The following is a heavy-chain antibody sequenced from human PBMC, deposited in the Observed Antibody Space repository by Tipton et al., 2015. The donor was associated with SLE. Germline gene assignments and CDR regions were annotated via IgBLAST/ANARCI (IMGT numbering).Heavy chain of an antibody. V-gene: IGHV4-59*01. D-gene: IGHD4/OR15-4a*01. CDR1: GVSINNYY. Sequence: TLSLTCTVSGVSINNYYWDWIRQSPEKGLEWIAYFYNSGNTKYNPSLKSRVTMSMDAYKNQFSLKLTSVTAADTAVYYCASHAYGDPDDAFDIWGEGTMVTVSS. CDR2: FYNSGNT. J-gene: IGHJ3*02. CDR3: ASHAYGDPDDAFDI.